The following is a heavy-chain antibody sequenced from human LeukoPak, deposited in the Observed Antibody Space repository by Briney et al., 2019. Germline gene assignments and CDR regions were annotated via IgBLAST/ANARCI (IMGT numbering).Heavy chain of an antibody. CDR3: ARCPPIAVAGKGGHFDY. Sequence: PSETLSLTCAVYGGSFSGYYWSWIRQPPGKGLEWIGEINHSGSTNYNPSLKSRVTISVDTSKNQFSLKLSSVTAADTAVYYCARCPPIAVAGKGGHFDYWGQGTLVTVSS. D-gene: IGHD6-19*01. V-gene: IGHV4-34*01. CDR1: GGSFSGYY. J-gene: IGHJ4*02. CDR2: INHSGST.